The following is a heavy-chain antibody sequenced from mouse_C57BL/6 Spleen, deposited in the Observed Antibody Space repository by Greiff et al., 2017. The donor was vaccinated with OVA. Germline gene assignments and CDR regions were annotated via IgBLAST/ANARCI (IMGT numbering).Heavy chain of an antibody. CDR1: GFTFSSYG. CDR3: ARAYDAMDY. V-gene: IGHV5-6*01. CDR2: ISSGGSYT. J-gene: IGHJ4*01. Sequence: EVKLVESGGDLVKPGGSLKLSCAASGFTFSSYGMSWVRQTPDKRLEWVATISSGGSYTYYPDSVKGRFPISRDNAKNTLYLQMSSLKSEDTAMYYCARAYDAMDYWGQGTSVTVSS.